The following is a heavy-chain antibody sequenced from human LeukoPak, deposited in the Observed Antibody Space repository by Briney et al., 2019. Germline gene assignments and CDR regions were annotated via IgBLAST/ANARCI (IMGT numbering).Heavy chain of an antibody. CDR2: IYYSGST. Sequence: SETLSLTCTVSGGSISSSSYYWGWIRQPPGTGLEWIGSIYYSGSTYYNPSLKSRVTISVDTSKNQFSLKLSSVTAADTAVYYCAREDGGSYGLLDYWGQGTLVTVSS. J-gene: IGHJ4*02. D-gene: IGHD1-26*01. V-gene: IGHV4-39*07. CDR3: AREDGGSYGLLDY. CDR1: GGSISSSSYY.